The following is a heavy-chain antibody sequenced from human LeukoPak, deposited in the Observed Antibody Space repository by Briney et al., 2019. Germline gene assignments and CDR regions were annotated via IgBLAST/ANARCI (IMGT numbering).Heavy chain of an antibody. Sequence: ASVKVSCKASGYTFTNYYMDWVRRAPGQGLEWMGIINPSGGSTSYAQKFQGRVTMTRNTSISTAYMELSSLRSEDTAVYYCARVRDYSNSDFDYWGQGTLVTVSS. CDR2: INPSGGST. V-gene: IGHV1-46*01. J-gene: IGHJ4*02. D-gene: IGHD4-11*01. CDR3: ARVRDYSNSDFDY. CDR1: GYTFTNYY.